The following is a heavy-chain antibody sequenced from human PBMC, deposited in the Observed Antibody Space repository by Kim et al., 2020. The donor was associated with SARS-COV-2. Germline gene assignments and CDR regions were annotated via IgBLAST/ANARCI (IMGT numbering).Heavy chain of an antibody. Sequence: GGSLRLSCAASGFTFSSYGMHWVRQAPGKGLEWVAVIWYDGSNKYYADSVKGRFTISRDNSKNTLYLQMNSLRAEDTAVYYCARDGGYIRAHDAFDIWGQGIMVTVSS. V-gene: IGHV3-33*01. CDR2: IWYDGSNK. J-gene: IGHJ3*02. CDR1: GFTFSSYG. CDR3: ARDGGYIRAHDAFDI. D-gene: IGHD6-19*01.